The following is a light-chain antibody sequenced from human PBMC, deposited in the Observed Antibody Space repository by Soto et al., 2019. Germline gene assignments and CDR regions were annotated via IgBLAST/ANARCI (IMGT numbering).Light chain of an antibody. CDR3: QQYNNWPPIT. V-gene: IGKV3-15*01. Sequence: EIVMTKSPAALSASPGERATLSCRASQSVSSNLAWYQQKPGQAPRLLIYGASTRATGIPARFSGSGSGTEFTLTISSLQSEDFAVYYCQQYNNWPPITFGQGTRLAIK. CDR2: GAS. CDR1: QSVSSN. J-gene: IGKJ5*01.